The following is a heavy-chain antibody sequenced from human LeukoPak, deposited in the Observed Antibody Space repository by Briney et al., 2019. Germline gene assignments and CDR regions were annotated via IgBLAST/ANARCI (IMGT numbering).Heavy chain of an antibody. CDR1: GYSFKNYW. CDR2: IYPGDSNT. CDR3: ARQGFVASYGVDV. Sequence: GESLKISGKGSGYSFKNYWIAWVRPMPGKGLEWMGIIYPGDSNTRYSPSFQGQVTISADKSISTAYLQWSSLKASDTAKYYCARQGFVASYGVDVWGQGTTVTVSS. J-gene: IGHJ6*02. V-gene: IGHV5-51*01.